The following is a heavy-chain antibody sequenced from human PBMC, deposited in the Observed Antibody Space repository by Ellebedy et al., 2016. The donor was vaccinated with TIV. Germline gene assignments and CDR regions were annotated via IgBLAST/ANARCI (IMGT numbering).Heavy chain of an antibody. V-gene: IGHV4-59*01. CDR1: GGSISDYY. Sequence: MPSETLSLTCTVPGGSISDYYWSWIRQPPGKGLEWIGYIYYSGSTNYKPSLKSRVTISVDTSKNQFSLKLSSVTAADTAVYYCASGGNSFDYWGQGTLVTVSS. CDR3: ASGGNSFDY. D-gene: IGHD4-23*01. J-gene: IGHJ4*02. CDR2: IYYSGST.